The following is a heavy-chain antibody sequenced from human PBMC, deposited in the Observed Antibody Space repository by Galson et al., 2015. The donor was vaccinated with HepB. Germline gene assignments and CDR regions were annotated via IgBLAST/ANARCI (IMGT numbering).Heavy chain of an antibody. CDR1: GFTFSSYA. V-gene: IGHV3-30-3*01. CDR2: ISYDGSNK. Sequence: SLRLSCAASGFTFSSYAMHWVRQAPGKGLEWVAVISYDGSNKYYADSVKGRFTISRDNSKNTLYLQMNSLRAEDTAVYYCARDYLWFGELLVGGFDYWGQGTLVTVSS. CDR3: ARDYLWFGELLVGGFDY. D-gene: IGHD3-10*01. J-gene: IGHJ4*02.